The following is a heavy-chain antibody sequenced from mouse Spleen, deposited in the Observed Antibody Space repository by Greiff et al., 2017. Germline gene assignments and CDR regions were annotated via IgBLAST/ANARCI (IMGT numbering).Heavy chain of an antibody. Sequence: QVQLQQSGPELVKPGASVKLSCKASGYTFTSYDINWVKQRPGQGLEWIGWIYPRDGSTKYNEKFKGKATLTVDTSSSTAYMELHSLTSEDSAVYFCARVGNYPYWYFDVWGAGTTVTVSS. CDR3: ARVGNYPYWYFDV. CDR2: IYPRDGST. V-gene: IGHV1-85*01. J-gene: IGHJ1*01. CDR1: GYTFTSYD. D-gene: IGHD2-1*01.